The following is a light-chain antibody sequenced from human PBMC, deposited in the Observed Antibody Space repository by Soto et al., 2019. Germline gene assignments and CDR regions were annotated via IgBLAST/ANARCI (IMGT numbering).Light chain of an antibody. CDR3: QQYDSYSRFT. V-gene: IGKV1-5*03. CDR2: KAS. Sequence: DIQMTQSPPTLSASVGDRVTITCRASQSISGWLAWYQQKPGKAPNLLIYKASSLERGVPSRFSGSGSGTEFTLTISSLPLDDFATYYCQQYDSYSRFTFGPGTKVDIK. J-gene: IGKJ3*01. CDR1: QSISGW.